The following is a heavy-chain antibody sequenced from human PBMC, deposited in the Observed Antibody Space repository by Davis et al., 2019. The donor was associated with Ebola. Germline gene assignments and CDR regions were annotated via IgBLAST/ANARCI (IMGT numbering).Heavy chain of an antibody. CDR3: ARDTGYSSGWYDAFDI. Sequence: ASVKVSCKASGYTFTSYYMHWVRQAPGQGLEWMGWISAYNGNTNYAQKLQGRVTMTTDTSTSTAYMELRSLRSGDTAVYYCARDTGYSSGWYDAFDIWGQGTMVTVSS. CDR2: ISAYNGNT. V-gene: IGHV1-18*04. J-gene: IGHJ3*02. D-gene: IGHD6-19*01. CDR1: GYTFTSYY.